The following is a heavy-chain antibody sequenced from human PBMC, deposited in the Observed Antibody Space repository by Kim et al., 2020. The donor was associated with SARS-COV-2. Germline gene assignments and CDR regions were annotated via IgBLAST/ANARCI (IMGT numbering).Heavy chain of an antibody. CDR2: GST. J-gene: IGHJ4*02. V-gene: IGHV4-59*01. Sequence: GSTNYHPSLKSRVTISVDTSKNQFSLKLSSVTAADTAVYYCARDRQVFDYWGQGTLVTVSS. CDR3: ARDRQVFDY.